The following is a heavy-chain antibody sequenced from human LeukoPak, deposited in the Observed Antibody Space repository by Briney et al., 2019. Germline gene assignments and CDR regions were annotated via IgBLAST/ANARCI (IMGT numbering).Heavy chain of an antibody. V-gene: IGHV4-39*07. D-gene: IGHD3-10*01. CDR1: GGSISSSSYY. J-gene: IGHJ4*02. Sequence: PSETLSLTCTVSGGSISSSSYYWGWIRQPPGKGLEWIGSIYYSGSTYYNPSLKSRVTISVDTSKNQFSLKLSSVTAADTAVYYCAARYNPYYYGSGSPFDYWGQGTLVTVSS. CDR2: IYYSGST. CDR3: AARYNPYYYGSGSPFDY.